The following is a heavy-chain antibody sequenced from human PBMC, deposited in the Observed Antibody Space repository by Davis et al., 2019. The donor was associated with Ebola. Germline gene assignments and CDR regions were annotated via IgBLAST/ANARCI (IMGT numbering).Heavy chain of an antibody. V-gene: IGHV3-30-3*01. J-gene: IGHJ4*02. Sequence: PGGSLRLSCAASGFTFSSYAMHWVRQAPGKGLEWVAVISYDGSNKYYADSVKGRFTISRDNSKNTLYPQMNSLRAEDTAVYYCAKGANWSFDYWGQGTLVTVSS. CDR2: ISYDGSNK. D-gene: IGHD1-20*01. CDR1: GFTFSSYA. CDR3: AKGANWSFDY.